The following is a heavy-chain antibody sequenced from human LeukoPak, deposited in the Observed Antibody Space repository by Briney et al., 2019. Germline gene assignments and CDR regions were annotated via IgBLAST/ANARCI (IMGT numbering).Heavy chain of an antibody. CDR3: ARGSRSFYSSSWYPTLDY. CDR1: GGSFSGYY. J-gene: IGHJ4*02. V-gene: IGHV4-34*01. D-gene: IGHD6-13*01. Sequence: SETLSLTCAVYGGSFSGYYWSWIRQPPGKGLEWIGEINHSGSTNYNPSLKSRVTISVDTSKNQFSLKPSSVTAADTAVYYCARGSRSFYSSSWYPTLDYWGQGTLVTVSS. CDR2: INHSGST.